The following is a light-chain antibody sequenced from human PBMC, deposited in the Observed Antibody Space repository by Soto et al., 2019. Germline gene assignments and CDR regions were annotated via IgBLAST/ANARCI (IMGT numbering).Light chain of an antibody. V-gene: IGLV1-40*01. J-gene: IGLJ3*02. CDR2: ANL. Sequence: QSVLTQPPSVSGAPGQRVTISCTGSSSNIGAGYDVHWYQQLPGTAPKLLIYANLNRPSGVPDRFSGSKSGTSAPLAITGLQAEDEGDYYCQSYDNTLSASVFGGGTKLTVL. CDR1: SSNIGAGYD. CDR3: QSYDNTLSASV.